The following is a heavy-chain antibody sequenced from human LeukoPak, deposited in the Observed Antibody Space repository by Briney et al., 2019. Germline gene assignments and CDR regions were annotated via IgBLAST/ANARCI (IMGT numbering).Heavy chain of an antibody. J-gene: IGHJ4*02. CDR2: IYTSGST. CDR3: ARVECSSTSCYFDY. CDR1: GGSISSGSYY. D-gene: IGHD2-2*01. Sequence: SQTLSLTRTVSGGSISSGSYYWSWIRQPAGTGLEWIGRIYTSGSTNYNPSLKSRVTISVDTSKNQFSLKLSSVTAADTAVYYCARVECSSTSCYFDYWGQGTLVTVSS. V-gene: IGHV4-61*02.